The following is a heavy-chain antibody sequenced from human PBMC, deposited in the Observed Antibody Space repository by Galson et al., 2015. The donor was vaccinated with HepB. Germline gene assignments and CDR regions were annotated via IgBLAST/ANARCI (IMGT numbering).Heavy chain of an antibody. V-gene: IGHV4-39*01. Sequence: QVQLQESGPGLVKPSETLSLTCTASGGSISRSSYYWGWVRQPPGKGLEGIGIIYYSGSTYKNPSLESRVTISVDTSKNQFSLKLSSVAGSDTAGYYCARSNGWGDWYFDLWVRGTLVSVSS. J-gene: IGHJ2*01. CDR3: ARSNGWGDWYFDL. CDR1: GGSISRSSYY. CDR2: IYYSGST. D-gene: IGHD2-8*01.